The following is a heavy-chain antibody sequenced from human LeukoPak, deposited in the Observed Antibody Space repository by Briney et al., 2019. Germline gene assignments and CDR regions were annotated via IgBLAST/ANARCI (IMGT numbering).Heavy chain of an antibody. V-gene: IGHV4-34*01. J-gene: IGHJ4*02. D-gene: IGHD1-26*01. Sequence: ETSETLSLTCAVYGGSFSGYYWSWIRQPPGKGLEWIGEINHSGSTSYNPSLKSRVTISVDTSKNQFSLKLSSVTAADTAVYYCARASPWDLDYWGQGTLVTVSS. CDR1: GGSFSGYY. CDR3: ARASPWDLDY. CDR2: INHSGST.